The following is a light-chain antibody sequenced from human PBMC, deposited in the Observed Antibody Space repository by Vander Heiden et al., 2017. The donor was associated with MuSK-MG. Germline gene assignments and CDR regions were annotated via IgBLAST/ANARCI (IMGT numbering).Light chain of an antibody. CDR1: QRISSW. Sequence: DIQMTQSPSTLSASVGDRVTITCRASQRISSWVAWYQKTPGKATKLLMYKASSLESGVPSRFSSRGSGTEFTLTISSLQPDDVATYCCQQDSTSWTFGQGTKVEIK. J-gene: IGKJ1*01. CDR3: QQDSTSWT. V-gene: IGKV1-5*03. CDR2: KAS.